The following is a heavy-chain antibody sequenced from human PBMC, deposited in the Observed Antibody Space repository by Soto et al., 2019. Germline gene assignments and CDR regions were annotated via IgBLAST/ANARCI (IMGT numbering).Heavy chain of an antibody. CDR3: ARGGNRYSNTASGVGGFDF. J-gene: IGHJ4*02. Sequence: SETLSLTCTVSGVSISSSYWSWIRQSPGTGLEWIGYIYYTGTTNYNPSLKRRVSISLDTAKNQFSLNVNSLATADTAVYFCARGGNRYSNTASGVGGFDFWGQGTLVTVSS. D-gene: IGHD5-12*01. CDR2: IYYTGTT. CDR1: GVSISSSY. V-gene: IGHV4-59*01.